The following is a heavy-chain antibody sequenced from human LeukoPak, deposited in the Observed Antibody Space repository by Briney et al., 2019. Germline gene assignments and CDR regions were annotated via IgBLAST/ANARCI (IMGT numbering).Heavy chain of an antibody. J-gene: IGHJ5*01. CDR1: GGSISCGDYY. D-gene: IGHD4-17*01. Sequence: TPSETLSLTCTVSGGSISCGDYYWSWIRQPPGKGLEWIGYIYYSGSTYYNPSLKSRVTISVDTSKNQFSLKLSSVTAADTAVYFCARETLTPSRWFDPWGQGTLVTVSS. CDR3: ARETLTPSRWFDP. V-gene: IGHV4-30-4*01. CDR2: IYYSGST.